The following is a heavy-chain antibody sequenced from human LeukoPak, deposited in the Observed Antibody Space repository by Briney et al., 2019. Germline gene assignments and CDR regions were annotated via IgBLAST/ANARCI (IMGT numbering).Heavy chain of an antibody. CDR2: INQDGSEK. Sequence: PGGSLRLSCEGSGFTFGGYWLSWVRQAPGKGLEWVAHINQDGSEKYYVDSVKGRFTISRDNAKNLLYLQMNSLRVEDTAVYYCARDSKSPVWGQGTVVTVSS. J-gene: IGHJ4*02. D-gene: IGHD2-2*01. CDR3: ARDSKSPV. V-gene: IGHV3-7*01. CDR1: GFTFGGYW.